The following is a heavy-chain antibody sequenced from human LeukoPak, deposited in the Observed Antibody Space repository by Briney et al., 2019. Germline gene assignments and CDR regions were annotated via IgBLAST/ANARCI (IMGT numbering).Heavy chain of an antibody. CDR3: ASELRDSYYYYYGMDV. CDR2: MNPNSGNT. J-gene: IGHJ6*02. CDR1: GYTFTSYD. V-gene: IGHV1-8*01. D-gene: IGHD1-7*01. Sequence: ASVKVSCKASGYTFTSYDINWVRQATGQGLEWMGWMNPNSGNTGYARKFQGRVTMTRNTSISTAYMELSSLRSEDTAVYYCASELRDSYYYYYGMDVWGQGTTVTVSS.